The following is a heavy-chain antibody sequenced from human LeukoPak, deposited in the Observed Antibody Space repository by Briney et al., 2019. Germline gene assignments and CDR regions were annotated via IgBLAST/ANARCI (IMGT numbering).Heavy chain of an antibody. Sequence: GGSLRLSCAASGFTFSSYAMSWVRQAPGKGLEWVSAISGSGGSTYYADSVKGRFSISRDNSKNTLYLQMNSLRAEDTAVYYCANKAVAGTTEYFQHWGQGTLVTVSS. CDR3: ANKAVAGTTEYFQH. D-gene: IGHD6-19*01. CDR2: ISGSGGST. J-gene: IGHJ1*01. V-gene: IGHV3-23*01. CDR1: GFTFSSYA.